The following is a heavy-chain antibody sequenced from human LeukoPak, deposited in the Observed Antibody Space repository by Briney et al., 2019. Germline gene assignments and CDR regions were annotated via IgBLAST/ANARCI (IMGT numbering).Heavy chain of an antibody. CDR1: GFSLSTYW. CDR2: INPGGTET. CDR3: GRFGYVAGVDL. Sequence: GGSLRLSCAASGFSLSTYWVTWVRQAPGMGLEWVANINPGGTETYYVEPVKGRFTISRDNAKNLVYLQMNSLRAEDSAVYHCGRFGYVAGVDLWGQGTLVTVSS. V-gene: IGHV3-7*01. D-gene: IGHD6-19*01. J-gene: IGHJ4*02.